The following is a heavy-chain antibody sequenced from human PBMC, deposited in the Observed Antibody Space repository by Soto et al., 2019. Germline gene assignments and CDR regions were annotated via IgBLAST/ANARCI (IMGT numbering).Heavy chain of an antibody. CDR1: GGSISTGCYY. D-gene: IGHD5-18*01. CDR3: ARFPAGPSGYSYSGSYYYYGMDV. V-gene: IGHV4-31*01. CDR2: IYYSGST. J-gene: IGHJ6*02. Sequence: SETLSLTCPVSGGSISTGCYYWGWIRQHPGKGREWIGYIYYSGSTYYNPSLKSPITITPDTSKNQFSLQPNSVTPEDTAVYYCARFPAGPSGYSYSGSYYYYGMDVWGQGTTVTVS.